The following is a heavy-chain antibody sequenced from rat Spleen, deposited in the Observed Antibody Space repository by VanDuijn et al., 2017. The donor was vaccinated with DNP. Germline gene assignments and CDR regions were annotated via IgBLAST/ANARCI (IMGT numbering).Heavy chain of an antibody. V-gene: IGHV5-25*01. CDR1: GFTFSNYD. D-gene: IGHD1-1*01. CDR2: ISPGGSST. J-gene: IGHJ2*01. Sequence: EVQLVESGGGLVQPGRSLKLSCVVSGFTFSNYDMAWVRQAPTKGLEWVASISPGGSSTNYRDSVKGRFTVSRDYAKSSLYLQMDSLRSEDTATYFCARHREWSFDYWGQGVMVTVSS. CDR3: ARHREWSFDY.